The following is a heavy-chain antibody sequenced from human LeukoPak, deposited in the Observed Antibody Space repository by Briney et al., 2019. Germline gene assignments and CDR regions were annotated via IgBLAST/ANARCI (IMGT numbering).Heavy chain of an antibody. D-gene: IGHD3-9*01. CDR2: ISAYNGNT. CDR3: ARHARYFDWLLPFDY. V-gene: IGHV1-18*01. CDR1: GYTFTSYG. Sequence: ASVKVSCKASGYTFTSYGISWVRQAPGQGLEWMGWISAYNGNTNYAQKLQGRVTMTTDTSTSTAYMELRSLRSDDTAVYYCARHARYFDWLLPFDYWGQGTLVTVSS. J-gene: IGHJ4*02.